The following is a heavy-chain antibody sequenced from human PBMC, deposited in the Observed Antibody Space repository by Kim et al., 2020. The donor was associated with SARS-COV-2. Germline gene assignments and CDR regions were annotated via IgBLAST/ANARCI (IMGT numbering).Heavy chain of an antibody. CDR1: GFTFSAYD. Sequence: GGSLRLSCATSGFTFSAYDMNWVRQAPGKGLEWLSFITKSSTTIYYADSVEGRFTISRDNAKKSLFLQMNSLRDEDTALYYCVRDRTGGAFVMWGQGTMV. V-gene: IGHV3-48*02. J-gene: IGHJ3*02. CDR2: ITKSSTTI. D-gene: IGHD3-10*01. CDR3: VRDRTGGAFVM.